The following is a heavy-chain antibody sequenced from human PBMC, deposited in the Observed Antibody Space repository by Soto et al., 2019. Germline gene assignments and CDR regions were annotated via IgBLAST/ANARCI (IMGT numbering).Heavy chain of an antibody. J-gene: IGHJ3*02. V-gene: IGHV2-5*01. Sequence: QITLKESGPTLVKPTQTLTLTCTFSGFSLSTSGVGVGWIRQPPGKALEWLALIYWNDGKRYSPSLKSRLTITKDTSRNQVVLTMTNMDPVDTATYYCAHDSDDASGYYPHDAFDIWGQGTMVTVSS. CDR3: AHDSDDASGYYPHDAFDI. CDR2: IYWNDGK. CDR1: GFSLSTSGVG. D-gene: IGHD3-22*01.